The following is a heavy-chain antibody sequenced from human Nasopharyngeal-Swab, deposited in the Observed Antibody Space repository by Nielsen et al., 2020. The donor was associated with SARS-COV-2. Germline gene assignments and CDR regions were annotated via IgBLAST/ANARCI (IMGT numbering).Heavy chain of an antibody. CDR3: AKGDGLGATTASFDY. CDR1: GFTFDDYA. V-gene: IGHV3-9*01. J-gene: IGHJ4*02. Sequence: SLKISCAASGFTFDDYAMHWVRQAPGKGLEWVSGISWNSGSIGYADSVKGRFTISRDNAKNSLYLRMNSLRAEDTALYYCAKGDGLGATTASFDYWGQGTLVTVSS. CDR2: ISWNSGSI. D-gene: IGHD5-24*01.